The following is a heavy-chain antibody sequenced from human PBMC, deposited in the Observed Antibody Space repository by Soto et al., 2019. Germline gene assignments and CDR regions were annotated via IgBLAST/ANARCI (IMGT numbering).Heavy chain of an antibody. CDR2: ISYDGSNK. D-gene: IGHD1-1*01. J-gene: IGHJ5*02. CDR1: GFTFSSYA. CDR3: ARERLQHNWFDP. Sequence: GGSLRLSCAASGFTFSSYAMHWVRQAPGKGLEWVAVISYDGSNKYYADSVKGRFTISRDNSKNTLYLQMNSLRAEDTAVYYCARERLQHNWFDPWGQGTLVTVS. V-gene: IGHV3-30-3*01.